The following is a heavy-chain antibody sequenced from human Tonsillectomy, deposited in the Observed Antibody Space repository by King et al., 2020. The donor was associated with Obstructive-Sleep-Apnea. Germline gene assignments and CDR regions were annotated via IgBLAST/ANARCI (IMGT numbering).Heavy chain of an antibody. CDR3: ASGENRYYGGWLIYYFEY. CDR1: GGSISSYY. Sequence: QLQESGPGLVKPSETLSLTCTVSGGSISSYYWSWIRHPPGKGLEWIGYIDYSGSTKYSPSLKSRVSMSVDTSKNQFSLKLRSVTAADTAVYYCASGENRYYGGWLIYYFEYWGQGTLVTVSS. J-gene: IGHJ4*02. V-gene: IGHV4-59*01. CDR2: IDYSGST. D-gene: IGHD3-3*01.